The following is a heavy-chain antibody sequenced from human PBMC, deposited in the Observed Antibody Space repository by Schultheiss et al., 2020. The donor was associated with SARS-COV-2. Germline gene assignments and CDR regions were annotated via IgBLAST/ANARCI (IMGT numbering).Heavy chain of an antibody. J-gene: IGHJ6*03. D-gene: IGHD3-3*01. Sequence: ASVKVSCKASGYTFTSYDISWVRQAPGQGLEWMGWISAYNGNTNYAQKLQGRVTMTTDTSTSTAYMELRSLRSDDTAVYYCARYATIFGVVIPYYYYYMDVWGKGTTVTVSS. CDR3: ARYATIFGVVIPYYYYYMDV. V-gene: IGHV1-18*01. CDR1: GYTFTSYD. CDR2: ISAYNGNT.